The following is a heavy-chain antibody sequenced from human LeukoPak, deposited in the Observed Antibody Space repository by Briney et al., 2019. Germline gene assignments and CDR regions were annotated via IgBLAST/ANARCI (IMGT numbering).Heavy chain of an antibody. D-gene: IGHD3-3*01. J-gene: IGHJ6*03. Sequence: ASVKVSCKASGDTFSSYAISWVRLAPGQGLEWMGGIIPIFGTANYAQKFQGRVTITADESTSTAYMELSSLRSEDTAVYYCARPRSLGYYDFWSGYWSSNTGSRSYYYYYMDVWGKGTTVTVSS. CDR2: IIPIFGTA. CDR3: ARPRSLGYYDFWSGYWSSNTGSRSYYYYYMDV. CDR1: GDTFSSYA. V-gene: IGHV1-69*13.